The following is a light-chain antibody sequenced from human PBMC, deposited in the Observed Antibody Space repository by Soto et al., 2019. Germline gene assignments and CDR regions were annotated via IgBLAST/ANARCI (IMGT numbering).Light chain of an antibody. CDR1: QDISNY. J-gene: IGKJ4*01. Sequence: DIQMTQSPSSLSASVGDRVTITCQASQDISNYSSWYQQKPGTAPKLLIYDASTLETGVPSRFSGSGSGTHFTLTIRSLQPEDIATYYCQWYDNFFLTFGGGTKVEI. CDR2: DAS. CDR3: QWYDNFFLT. V-gene: IGKV1-33*01.